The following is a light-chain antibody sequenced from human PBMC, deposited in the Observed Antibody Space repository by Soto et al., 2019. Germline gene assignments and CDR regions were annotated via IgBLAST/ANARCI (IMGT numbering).Light chain of an antibody. V-gene: IGLV1-51*02. J-gene: IGLJ1*01. CDR1: SSNIGNNY. CDR3: GTWDSSLSADNYV. CDR2: ENN. Sequence: QSVVTQPPSVSAAPGPKVTISCSGSSSNIGNNYVSWYQQLPGTAPKLLIYENNKRPSGIPDRFSGSKSGTSATLGITGLQTGDEADYYCGTWDSSLSADNYVFGTGTKLTVL.